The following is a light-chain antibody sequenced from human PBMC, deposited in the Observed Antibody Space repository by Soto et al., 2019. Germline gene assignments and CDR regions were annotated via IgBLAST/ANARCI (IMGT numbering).Light chain of an antibody. CDR3: GAWDGSLGAVV. CDR1: NSNIGNNY. V-gene: IGLV1-51*01. J-gene: IGLJ2*01. Sequence: QSVLAQPPSVSAAPGQNVTISCSGSNSNIGNNYVFWYQQLPVTAPKLLINDNNKRPSGIPDRFSGSKSGTSATLGITGLQPGDEADYYCGAWDGSLGAVVFGGGTKVTVL. CDR2: DNN.